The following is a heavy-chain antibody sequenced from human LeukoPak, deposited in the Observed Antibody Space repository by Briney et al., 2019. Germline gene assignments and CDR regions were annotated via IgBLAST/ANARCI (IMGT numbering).Heavy chain of an antibody. J-gene: IGHJ3*02. CDR2: IITSSDRT. V-gene: IGHV3-23*01. D-gene: IGHD1-20*01. CDR1: GFTFSSYG. Sequence: PGGSLRLSCAVSGFTFSSYGMSWVRQAPGKGLEWVSRIITSSDRTYYADSVKGRFTISRDNSKNTLYLQMNSLRAEDTAIYYCAKGQRYNWDDDAVDMWGQGTMVIVSS. CDR3: AKGQRYNWDDDAVDM.